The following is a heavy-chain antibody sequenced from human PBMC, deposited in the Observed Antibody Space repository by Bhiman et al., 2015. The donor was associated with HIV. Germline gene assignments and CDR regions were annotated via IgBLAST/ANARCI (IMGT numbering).Heavy chain of an antibody. D-gene: IGHD3-16*01. Sequence: EVQLLDSGGGLVQPGGSLRLSCAASGFTFSSYAMSWVRQAPGKGLEWVSAISGSGDSTSYADSVKGRITISRDNSKNTLYLQMNSLRAEDTAVYYCAKGSGKITQYYYYMDIWGKGATVSVSS. CDR3: AKGSGKITQYYYYMDI. V-gene: IGHV3-23*01. CDR2: ISGSGDST. J-gene: IGHJ6*03. CDR1: GFTFSSYA.